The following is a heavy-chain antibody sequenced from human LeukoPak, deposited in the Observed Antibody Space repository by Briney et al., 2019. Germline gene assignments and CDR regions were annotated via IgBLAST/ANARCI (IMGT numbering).Heavy chain of an antibody. CDR1: GGSISSYY. Sequence: PSETLSLTYTVSGGSISSYYWSWIRQPPGKGLEWIGYIYYSGSTNYNPSLKSRVTISVDTSKNQFSLKLSSVTAADTAVYYCASGRLQPNYYYYYYYMDVWGKGTTVTVSS. CDR3: ASGRLQPNYYYYYYYMDV. D-gene: IGHD4-11*01. J-gene: IGHJ6*03. V-gene: IGHV4-59*01. CDR2: IYYSGST.